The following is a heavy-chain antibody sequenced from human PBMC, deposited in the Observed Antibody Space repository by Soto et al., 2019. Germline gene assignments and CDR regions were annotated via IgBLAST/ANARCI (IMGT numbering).Heavy chain of an antibody. CDR2: IIPIFGTA. J-gene: IGHJ4*02. CDR1: GGTFSSYA. Sequence: ASVKVSCKASGGTFSSYAISWVRQAPGQGLEWMGGIIPIFGTANYAQKFQGRVTITADESTSTAYMELSSLRSEDTAVYYCARGIAVAGPADYWGQGTLVTVSS. CDR3: ARGIAVAGPADY. D-gene: IGHD6-19*01. V-gene: IGHV1-69*13.